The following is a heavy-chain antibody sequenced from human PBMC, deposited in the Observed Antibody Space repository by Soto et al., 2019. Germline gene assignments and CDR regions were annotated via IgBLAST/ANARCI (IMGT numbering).Heavy chain of an antibody. V-gene: IGHV1-18*01. CDR3: GRDHVVRGSYYDY. Sequence: GASVKVSCKASGYIFSSYGISWVRQAPGQGLEWMGWVSAYNGNTNYPQKLQGRVTMTTDTSTSTAYMELRSLRSDDTAMYYCGRDHVVRGSYYDYWGQGTLVTVSS. CDR2: VSAYNGNT. J-gene: IGHJ4*02. D-gene: IGHD1-26*01. CDR1: GYIFSSYG.